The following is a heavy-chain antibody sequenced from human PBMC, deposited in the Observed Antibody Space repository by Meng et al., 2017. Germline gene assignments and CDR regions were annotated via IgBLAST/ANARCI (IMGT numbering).Heavy chain of an antibody. D-gene: IGHD6-25*01. J-gene: IGHJ4*02. Sequence: QGQMVQSGAEVKKPGASVKVSCKPSGYTFPDYHITWVRRAPGQGLEWMGRINPKSGDTHYAQKFQARVTMTGDTSISTAYMELSGLRSDDTAMYYCARDEDISAAGKLFGDYWGQGTLVTVSS. CDR3: ARDEDISAAGKLFGDY. CDR2: INPKSGDT. V-gene: IGHV1-2*06. CDR1: GYTFPDYH.